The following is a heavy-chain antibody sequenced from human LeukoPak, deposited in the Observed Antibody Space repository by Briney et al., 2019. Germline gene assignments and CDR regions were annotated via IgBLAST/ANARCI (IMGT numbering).Heavy chain of an antibody. CDR2: IYYSGST. D-gene: IGHD6-19*01. J-gene: IGHJ4*02. CDR1: GGSISSDSCY. CDR3: ASLAVAGLSEGY. Sequence: PSETLSLTCTVSGGSISSDSCYWAWIRQPPGKGLEWIASIYYSGSTYSNPSLKSRVTISVDTSRNQFSLKLSSVTAADTAVYYCASLAVAGLSEGYWGQGTLVIVS. V-gene: IGHV4-39*01.